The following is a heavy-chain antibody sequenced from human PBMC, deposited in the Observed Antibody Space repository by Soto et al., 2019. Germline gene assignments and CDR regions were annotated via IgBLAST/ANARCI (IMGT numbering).Heavy chain of an antibody. CDR2: INAGNGNT. D-gene: IGHD3-9*01. V-gene: IGHV1-3*01. CDR1: GYTFTSYA. J-gene: IGHJ4*02. Sequence: AASVKVSCKASGYTFTSYAMHWVRQAPGQRLEWMGWINAGNGNTKYSQKFQGRVTITRDTSASTAYMELSSLRSEDTAVYYCARDQPFEIRYFDWPQYDYWGQGTLVTVSS. CDR3: ARDQPFEIRYFDWPQYDY.